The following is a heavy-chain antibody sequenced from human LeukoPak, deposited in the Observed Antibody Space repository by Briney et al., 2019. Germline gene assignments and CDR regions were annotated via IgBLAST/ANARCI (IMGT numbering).Heavy chain of an antibody. J-gene: IGHJ3*02. V-gene: IGHV3-48*04. CDR1: GFTFSSYS. D-gene: IGHD3-22*01. Sequence: HPGGSLRLSCAASGFTFSSYSMNWVRQAPGKGLEWVSYISSSSSTIYYTDSVKGRFTISRDNAKNSLYLQMNSLRAEDTAVYYCATLRITMIVVASGAFDIWGQGTMVTVSS. CDR3: ATLRITMIVVASGAFDI. CDR2: ISSSSSTI.